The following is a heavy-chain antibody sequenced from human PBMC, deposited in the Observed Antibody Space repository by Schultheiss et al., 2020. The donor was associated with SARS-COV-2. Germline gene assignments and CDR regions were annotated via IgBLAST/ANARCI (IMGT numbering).Heavy chain of an antibody. Sequence: SETLSLTCTVSGGSISSSSYYWGWIRQPPGKGLEWIGSIYYSGSTYYNPSLKSRVTISVDTSKNQFSLKLSSVTAADTAVYYCARADFIPTAEDNDSSGQGDAFDIWGQGTMVTVSS. CDR2: IYYSGST. J-gene: IGHJ3*02. D-gene: IGHD3-22*01. CDR1: GGSISSSSYY. CDR3: ARADFIPTAEDNDSSGQGDAFDI. V-gene: IGHV4-39*07.